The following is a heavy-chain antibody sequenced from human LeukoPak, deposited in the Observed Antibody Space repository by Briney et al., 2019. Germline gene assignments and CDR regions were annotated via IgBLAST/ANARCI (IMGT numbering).Heavy chain of an antibody. J-gene: IGHJ4*02. Sequence: GGSLRLSCAASGFTFDDYAMHWVRQAPGKGLEWVSGISWNSGSTYYADSVKGRFTISRDNSKNSLYLQMNSLRAEDTALYYCAKDTSGSYSYYFDYWGQGTLVTVSS. CDR3: AKDTSGSYSYYFDY. V-gene: IGHV3-43D*03. D-gene: IGHD1-26*01. CDR2: ISWNSGST. CDR1: GFTFDDYA.